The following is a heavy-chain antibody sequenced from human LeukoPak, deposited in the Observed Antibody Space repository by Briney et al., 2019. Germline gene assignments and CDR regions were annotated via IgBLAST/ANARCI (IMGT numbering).Heavy chain of an antibody. CDR2: ISFDGSNK. V-gene: IGHV3-30-3*01. D-gene: IGHD5-12*01. Sequence: GGSLRLSCAASGFTFDIYTMHWVRQAPGNGLEWVAVISFDGSNKYYADSVKGRFTISRDDSKNTVYLQMKSLRAEDTAVYYCARLYMASTTPFDYWGQGTLVTVSS. CDR1: GFTFDIYT. CDR3: ARLYMASTTPFDY. J-gene: IGHJ4*02.